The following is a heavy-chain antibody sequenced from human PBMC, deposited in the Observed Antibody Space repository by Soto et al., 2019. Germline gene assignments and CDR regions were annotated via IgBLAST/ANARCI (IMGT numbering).Heavy chain of an antibody. Sequence: QVQLVQSGAEVKKPGASVKVSCKASGYTFTSYGISWVRQAPGQGLEWMGWISAYNGNTNYAQKLQGRVTMTTDTSTSNAYMELRSLRSDDTAVYYCAISCSSTSCPPPNWFDPWGQGTLVTVSS. CDR3: AISCSSTSCPPPNWFDP. CDR1: GYTFTSYG. J-gene: IGHJ5*02. V-gene: IGHV1-18*01. D-gene: IGHD2-2*01. CDR2: ISAYNGNT.